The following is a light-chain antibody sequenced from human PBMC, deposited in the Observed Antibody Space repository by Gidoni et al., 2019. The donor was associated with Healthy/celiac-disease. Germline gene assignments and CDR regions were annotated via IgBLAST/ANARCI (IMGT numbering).Light chain of an antibody. V-gene: IGKV1-39*01. CDR3: QQSYSTPIT. CDR2: AAS. CDR1: QSISSY. Sequence: DIQMTQSPSSLSASVGYRVTITCRASQSISSYLNWYQHKPGKAPKLLIYAASSLQSGVPSMFSGSGSGTDFTLTISSLQPEDFATYYCQQSYSTPITFGQGTRLEIK. J-gene: IGKJ5*01.